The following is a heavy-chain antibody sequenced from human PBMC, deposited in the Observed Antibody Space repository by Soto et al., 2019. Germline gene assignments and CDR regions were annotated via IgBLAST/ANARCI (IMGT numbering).Heavy chain of an antibody. CDR2: LIPIFGTA. Sequence: QVQLVQSGAEVKQPGSSVKVSCKASGGTFSSYAISWVRQAPGQGLEWMGGLIPIFGTATYAQKFQGRVTITADKSTSTAYMELSSLRSEDTAVYYCAVGDFGGDCQYYFDYWGQGTLVTVAS. CDR3: AVGDFGGDCQYYFDY. V-gene: IGHV1-69*06. D-gene: IGHD2-21*02. CDR1: GGTFSSYA. J-gene: IGHJ4*02.